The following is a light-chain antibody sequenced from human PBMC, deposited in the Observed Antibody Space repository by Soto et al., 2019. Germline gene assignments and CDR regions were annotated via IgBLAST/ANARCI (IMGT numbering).Light chain of an antibody. CDR3: QQYNNWWT. CDR1: QSVSSN. CDR2: GAS. J-gene: IGKJ1*01. V-gene: IGKV3-15*01. Sequence: EIVMTQSPATLSVSPGERATLSCRASQSVSSNLAWYQQKPGQAPRLLIYGASIRATGIPARFSGSGSGTEFTLTISSLQSEDFAVYYWQQYNNWWTFGQGTKVDIK.